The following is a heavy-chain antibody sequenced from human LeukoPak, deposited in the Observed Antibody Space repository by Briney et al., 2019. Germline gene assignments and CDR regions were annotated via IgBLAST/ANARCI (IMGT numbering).Heavy chain of an antibody. Sequence: PGGSLRLSCAASGFTFSSYAMSWVRQAPGKGLEWIGYIYYSGSTNYNPSLKSRVTISVDTSKNQFSLKLSSVTAADTAVYYCARQNLYDSSPLFDYWGQGTLVTVSS. D-gene: IGHD3-22*01. J-gene: IGHJ4*02. CDR1: GFTFSSYA. CDR2: IYYSGST. CDR3: ARQNLYDSSPLFDY. V-gene: IGHV4-59*08.